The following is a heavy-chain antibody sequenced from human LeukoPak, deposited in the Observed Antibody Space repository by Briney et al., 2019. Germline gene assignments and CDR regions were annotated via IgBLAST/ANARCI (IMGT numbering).Heavy chain of an antibody. J-gene: IGHJ4*02. CDR2: INPNSGET. CDR1: RYSFSDYY. Sequence: SSVKVSCKASRYSFSDYYMYWVRQAPGQGFAWMGWINPNSGETNYAQKFQGRVTMTRDTSISTAYMDLRRLTSDDTAVYYCAREGALAVASAGDYWGQGGLVSVSS. CDR3: AREGALAVASAGDY. D-gene: IGHD6-19*01. V-gene: IGHV1-2*02.